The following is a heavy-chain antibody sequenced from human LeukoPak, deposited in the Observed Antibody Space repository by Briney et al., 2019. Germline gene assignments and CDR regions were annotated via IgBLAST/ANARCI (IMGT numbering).Heavy chain of an antibody. V-gene: IGHV3-49*03. J-gene: IGHJ4*02. CDR1: GFTFGDYA. Sequence: GGSLRLSCTASGFTFGDYAMSWLRQAPGKGLEWVGFIRSKAYGGTTEYAASVKGRFTISRDDSKSIAYLQMNSLKTEDTAVYYCTRAWRDCSGGSCYPFDYWGQGTLVTVSS. D-gene: IGHD2-15*01. CDR3: TRAWRDCSGGSCYPFDY. CDR2: IRSKAYGGTT.